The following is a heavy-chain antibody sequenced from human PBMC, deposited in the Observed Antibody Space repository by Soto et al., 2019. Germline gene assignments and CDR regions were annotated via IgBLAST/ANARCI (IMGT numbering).Heavy chain of an antibody. Sequence: GGSLRLSCAASGFTFRSFTMNWVRQAPGKWLEWVSTISSNSAYIYYTDALRGRFTISRDNAKNSLHLQMNSLRAEDTAVYYCTRDASRDSSARGWFDPWGPGXLVTVYS. CDR3: TRDASRDSSARGWFDP. J-gene: IGHJ5*02. D-gene: IGHD6-13*01. V-gene: IGHV3-21*01. CDR1: GFTFRSFT. CDR2: ISSNSAYI.